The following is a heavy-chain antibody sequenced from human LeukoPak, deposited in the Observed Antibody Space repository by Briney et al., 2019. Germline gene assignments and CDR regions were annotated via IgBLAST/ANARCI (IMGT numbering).Heavy chain of an antibody. CDR1: AGTFSSYA. V-gene: IGHV1-69*05. D-gene: IGHD6-19*01. Sequence: GVSVKVSCKASAGTFSSYAISWVRQAPGQGLEWMGGLIPIFGTANYAQKFQGRVTITTDESTSTAYMELSSLRSEDTAVYYCARDDPHLDSSGWPPRYWGQGTLVTVSS. CDR3: ARDDPHLDSSGWPPRY. J-gene: IGHJ4*02. CDR2: LIPIFGTA.